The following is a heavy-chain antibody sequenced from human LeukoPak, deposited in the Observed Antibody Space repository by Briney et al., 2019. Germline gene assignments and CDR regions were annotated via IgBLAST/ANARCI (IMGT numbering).Heavy chain of an antibody. Sequence: GSLRLSCAASGFTFSSYAMHWVRQAPGKGLEWVAVISYDGSNKYYADSVKGRFTISRDNSENTLYLQMNSLRAEDTAVYYCARAVIVVVPAAPDYWGQGTLVTVSS. CDR3: ARAVIVVVPAAPDY. V-gene: IGHV3-30-3*01. J-gene: IGHJ4*02. D-gene: IGHD2-2*01. CDR1: GFTFSSYA. CDR2: ISYDGSNK.